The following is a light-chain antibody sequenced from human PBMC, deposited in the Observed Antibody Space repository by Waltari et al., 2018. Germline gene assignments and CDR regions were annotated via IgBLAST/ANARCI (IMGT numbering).Light chain of an antibody. V-gene: IGLV2-8*01. CDR2: EVN. J-gene: IGLJ3*02. CDR3: GSYAGSTGWV. CDR1: SSDIGGYNH. Sequence: QSALTQPPSASGSPGQSVTISCTGTSSDIGGYNHGPWYQQYPGKAPKLMIYEVNKRPSGVPDRFSGSKSGNTASLIVSGLQADDEADYHCGSYAGSTGWVFGGGTKLTVL.